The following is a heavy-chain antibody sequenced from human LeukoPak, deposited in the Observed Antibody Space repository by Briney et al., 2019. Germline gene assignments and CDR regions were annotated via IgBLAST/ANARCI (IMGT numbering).Heavy chain of an antibody. CDR1: GFTFSSYE. CDR3: ATDGGYAFDI. J-gene: IGHJ3*02. CDR2: IASSGNTM. Sequence: GGSLRLSCAASGFTFSSYEMNWVRQAPGKGLEWVSFIASSGNTMYYADSVKGRFTISRDNAKNMLYLQMNNLRAEDTAVYYCATDGGYAFDIWGQGTMVTVSS. V-gene: IGHV3-48*03. D-gene: IGHD1-14*01.